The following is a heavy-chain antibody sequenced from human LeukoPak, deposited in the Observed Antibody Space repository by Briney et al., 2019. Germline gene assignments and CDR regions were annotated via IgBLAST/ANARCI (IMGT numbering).Heavy chain of an antibody. V-gene: IGHV4-61*01. CDR3: ARWPRNYDILTGSIYAFDY. J-gene: IGHJ4*02. D-gene: IGHD3-9*01. CDR2: IYYSGST. Sequence: PSETLSLTCTVSGGSVSSGSYYWSWIRQPPGKGLGWIGYIYYSGSTNYNPSLKSRVTISVDTSKNQFSLKLSSVTAADTAVYYCARWPRNYDILTGSIYAFDYWGQGTLVTVSS. CDR1: GGSVSSGSYY.